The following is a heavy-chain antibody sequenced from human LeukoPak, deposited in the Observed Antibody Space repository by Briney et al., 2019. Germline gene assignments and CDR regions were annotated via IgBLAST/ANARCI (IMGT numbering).Heavy chain of an antibody. D-gene: IGHD2-2*01. V-gene: IGHV1-2*02. CDR3: ARGRCSSRSCYLFDY. CDR2: INPNSGGT. CDR1: EYTLTGYY. Sequence: ASVKVSCKAAEYTLTGYYMHWVRQAPGQGLEWMGWINPNSGGTSYAQKFQGRVTMTRDTSISTAYMELSRLRSDDTAVYYCARGRCSSRSCYLFDYWGQGTLVTVSS. J-gene: IGHJ4*02.